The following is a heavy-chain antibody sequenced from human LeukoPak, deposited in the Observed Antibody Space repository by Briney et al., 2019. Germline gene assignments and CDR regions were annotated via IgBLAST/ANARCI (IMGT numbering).Heavy chain of an antibody. CDR1: GFTFSSYS. J-gene: IGHJ4*02. D-gene: IGHD3-22*01. Sequence: GGSLRLSCAASGFTFSSYSVNWVRQAPGKGLEWVSYISSSGSTIYYADSVKGRFTISRDNAKNSLYLQMNSLRAEDTAVYYCARGVIGYYYDSSGHFDYWGQGTLVTVSS. V-gene: IGHV3-48*04. CDR2: ISSSGSTI. CDR3: ARGVIGYYYDSSGHFDY.